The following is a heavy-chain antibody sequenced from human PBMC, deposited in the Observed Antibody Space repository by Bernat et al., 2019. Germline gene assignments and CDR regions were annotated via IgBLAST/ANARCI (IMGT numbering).Heavy chain of an antibody. D-gene: IGHD6-19*01. CDR3: ARHEYSGWYSHYYYGMDV. Sequence: QVQLQESGPGLVKPSETLSLTCTVSGGSISSYYWSWIRQPPGKGLEWIGYIYYSGSTNYNPSLKSRVTISVDTSKNQFSLKLSSVTATDTAVYYCARHEYSGWYSHYYYGMDVWGQGTTVTVSS. CDR2: IYYSGST. CDR1: GGSISSYY. J-gene: IGHJ6*02. V-gene: IGHV4-59*08.